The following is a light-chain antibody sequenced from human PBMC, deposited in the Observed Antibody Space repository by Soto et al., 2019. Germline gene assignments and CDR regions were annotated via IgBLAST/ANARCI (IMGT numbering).Light chain of an antibody. CDR3: SPYTSSSTIYV. CDR2: EVS. J-gene: IGLJ1*01. Sequence: QSALTQPASVSGSPGQSITISCTGNSSDVGGYNYVSWYQQHPGKAPKLIIYEVSNRPSGVSNRFSGSKSGNTASLTISGLQAEDEADYDCSPYTSSSTIYVFGTGTKVTV. V-gene: IGLV2-14*01. CDR1: SSDVGGYNY.